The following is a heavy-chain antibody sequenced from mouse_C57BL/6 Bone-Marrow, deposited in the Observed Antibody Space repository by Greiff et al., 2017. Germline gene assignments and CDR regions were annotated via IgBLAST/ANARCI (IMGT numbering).Heavy chain of an antibody. Sequence: EVKLQESGGGLVKPGGSLKLSCAASGFTFSSYAMSWVRQTPEKRLEWVATISDGGSYTYYPDNVKGRFTISRDNAKNNLYLQMSHLKSEDTAMYYCARGAYYGSSYGNAMDYWGQGTSVTVSS. CDR1: GFTFSSYA. D-gene: IGHD1-1*01. CDR2: ISDGGSYT. CDR3: ARGAYYGSSYGNAMDY. V-gene: IGHV5-4*03. J-gene: IGHJ4*01.